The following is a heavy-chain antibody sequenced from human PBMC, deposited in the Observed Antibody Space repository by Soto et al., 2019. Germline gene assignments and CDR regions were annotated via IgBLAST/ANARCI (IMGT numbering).Heavy chain of an antibody. D-gene: IGHD2-15*01. J-gene: IGHJ3*02. Sequence: QVQLQESGPGLVKPSETLSLTCTVSGGSISSYYWSWIRQPPGKGLEWIGYIYYSGSTNYNPSLERRVTISVDTSKNQFSLKLSPVTAADTAVYYCARRSTRYCSGGSWCAFDIWGQGTMVTVSS. CDR2: IYYSGST. CDR3: ARRSTRYCSGGSWCAFDI. V-gene: IGHV4-59*08. CDR1: GGSISSYY.